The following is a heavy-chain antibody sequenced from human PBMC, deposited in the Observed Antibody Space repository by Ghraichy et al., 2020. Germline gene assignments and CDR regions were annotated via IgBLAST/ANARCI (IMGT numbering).Heavy chain of an antibody. J-gene: IGHJ4*02. CDR1: GGTFSSYA. V-gene: IGHV1-69*13. CDR3: ARGGIVVVPAAMNHFDY. Sequence: SVKVSCKASGGTFSSYAISWVRQAPGQGLEWMGGIIPIFGTANYAQKFQGRVTITADESTSTAYMELSSLRSEDTAVYYCARGGIVVVPAAMNHFDYWGQGTLVTVSS. D-gene: IGHD2-2*01. CDR2: IIPIFGTA.